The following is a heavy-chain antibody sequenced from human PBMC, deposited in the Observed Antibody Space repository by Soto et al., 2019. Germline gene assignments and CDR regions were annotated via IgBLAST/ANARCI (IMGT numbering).Heavy chain of an antibody. CDR2: ISPASTYI. D-gene: IGHD2-15*01. CDR3: AADTGDIEVVPATT. Sequence: GGSLRLSCTASGLNFEKCSFNWVRQPPGKGPEWLASISPASTYIRYADSVKGRFTLSRDNARNSLSLQMMRLRADDTAMYYCAADTGDIEVVPATTWGQVTLVTVSS. V-gene: IGHV3-21*04. J-gene: IGHJ4*02. CDR1: GLNFEKCS.